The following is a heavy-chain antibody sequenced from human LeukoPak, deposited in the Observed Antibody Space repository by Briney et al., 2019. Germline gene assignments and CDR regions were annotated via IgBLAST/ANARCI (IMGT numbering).Heavy chain of an antibody. CDR3: ATIGRGTIDH. CDR2: IKGETNDETT. V-gene: IGHV3-15*07. J-gene: IGHJ4*02. CDR1: GFTFSSYS. Sequence: NTGGSLRLSCAASGFTFSSYSMNWVRQAPGQGLEWVGRIKGETNDETTDYAAPVKGRFIISRDDSRNTLYLQMNSLKSEDTGVYYCATIGRGTIDHWGQGILVTVSS. D-gene: IGHD1-26*01.